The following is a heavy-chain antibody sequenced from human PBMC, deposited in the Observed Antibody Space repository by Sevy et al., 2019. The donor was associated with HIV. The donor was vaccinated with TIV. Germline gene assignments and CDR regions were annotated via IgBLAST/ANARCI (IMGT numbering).Heavy chain of an antibody. CDR3: AKADFWSGYYHYYYSMDV. D-gene: IGHD3-3*01. CDR1: GFTFSSYG. CDR2: ISYDGSNK. J-gene: IGHJ6*02. Sequence: GGSLRLSCAASGFTFSSYGMHWVRQAPGKGLEWVAVISYDGSNKYYADSVKGRFSISRDNSKNTLYLQMNSLRAEDTAVYYCAKADFWSGYYHYYYSMDVWGQGTTVTVSS. V-gene: IGHV3-30*18.